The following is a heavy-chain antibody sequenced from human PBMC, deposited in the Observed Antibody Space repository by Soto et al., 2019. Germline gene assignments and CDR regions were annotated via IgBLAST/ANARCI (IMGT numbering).Heavy chain of an antibody. Sequence: QVQLQESGPGLVKPSQTLSLTCTVPGGSISSGGYYWTWIRQHPGKGLEWIGYIYYSGSTSYHPSLXXRVTISVDTSKNQFSLKLRSVTAADTAVYYCARYSGSYFYYWGQGTLVTVSS. CDR3: ARYSGSYFYY. D-gene: IGHD1-26*01. V-gene: IGHV4-31*03. J-gene: IGHJ4*02. CDR2: IYYSGST. CDR1: GGSISSGGYY.